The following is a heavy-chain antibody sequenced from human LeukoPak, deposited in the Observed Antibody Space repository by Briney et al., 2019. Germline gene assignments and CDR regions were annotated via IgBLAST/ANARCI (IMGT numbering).Heavy chain of an antibody. Sequence: SETLSLTCTVSGYSMISGYYWGWIRQPPGKGLQWIGSIFHSGNSYYNPSLKSRVTISVDTSKNQFSLKLSSVTAADTAVYYCANVGGERDYWGQGTLVTVSS. CDR1: GYSMISGYY. D-gene: IGHD1-1*01. CDR2: IFHSGNS. CDR3: ANVGGERDY. J-gene: IGHJ4*02. V-gene: IGHV4-38-2*02.